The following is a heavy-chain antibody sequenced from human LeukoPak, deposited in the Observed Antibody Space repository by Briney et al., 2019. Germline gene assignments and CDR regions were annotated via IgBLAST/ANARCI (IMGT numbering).Heavy chain of an antibody. CDR1: GDSFDSYL. Sequence: SVKVSCKASGDSFDSYLMTWVRQAPGQGLEWLGGIHSSFGTAKYSQHFQGRVTITADKSTTAGYLELTSLTSEDTAVYYCATAVIQLLLGDDLYYYMDVWGNGTTVTVSS. D-gene: IGHD5-18*01. CDR2: IHSSFGTA. J-gene: IGHJ6*03. CDR3: ATAVIQLLLGDDLYYYMDV. V-gene: IGHV1-69*06.